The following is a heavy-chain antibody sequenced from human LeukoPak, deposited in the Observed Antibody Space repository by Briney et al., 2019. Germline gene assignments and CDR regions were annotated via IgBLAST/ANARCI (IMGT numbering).Heavy chain of an antibody. D-gene: IGHD5/OR15-5a*01. CDR3: ARASSDGVSTTLDY. V-gene: IGHV4-34*01. CDR2: INHSGST. J-gene: IGHJ4*02. CDR1: GGSFSGYY. Sequence: SETLSLTCAVYGGSFSGYYWSWIRQPPGKGLEWIGEINHSGSTNYNPSLKSRVTISVDTSKNQFSLKLSSVTAADTAVYYCARASSDGVSTTLDYWGQGTLVTVSS.